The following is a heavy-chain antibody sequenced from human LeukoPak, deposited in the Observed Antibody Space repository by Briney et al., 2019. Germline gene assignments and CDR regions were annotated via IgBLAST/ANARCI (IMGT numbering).Heavy chain of an antibody. CDR3: TRGAGWLIDY. D-gene: IGHD3-16*01. CDR1: GGSISNSFYY. V-gene: IGHV4-39*07. Sequence: SESLSLTCTVSGGSISNSFYYWGWIRQPPGKGLEWIGSIYYSGSTYYNPSHKSRVTISVDTSKNQFSLKLNPLTTADTAVYYCTRGAGWLIDYWGQGILVTVSS. CDR2: IYYSGST. J-gene: IGHJ4*02.